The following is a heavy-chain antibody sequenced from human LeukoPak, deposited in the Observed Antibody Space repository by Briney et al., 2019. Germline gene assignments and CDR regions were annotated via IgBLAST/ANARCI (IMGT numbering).Heavy chain of an antibody. D-gene: IGHD1-26*01. CDR1: GFTSRSYW. CDR3: ARGYSGSYYT. J-gene: IGHJ5*02. V-gene: IGHV3-74*01. CDR2: INNDGSGT. Sequence: GGSLRLSCAASGFTSRSYWMHWVRQAPGKGLVWVSRINNDGSGTTYADSVKGRFTISRDNAKNTLYLQMNSLGAEDTAVYYCARGYSGSYYTWGQGTLVTVSS.